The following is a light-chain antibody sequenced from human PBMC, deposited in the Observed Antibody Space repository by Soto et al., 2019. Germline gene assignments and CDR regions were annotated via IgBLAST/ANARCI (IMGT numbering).Light chain of an antibody. J-gene: IGKJ1*01. V-gene: IGKV1-39*01. CDR3: QQSYSIPWT. Sequence: DIQMTQSPSSLSASVGDRVTITCRASQSISSYLNWYQQKPGKVPKLLIYAASSLASGVPSRFSGSGSGTDFILTISSLRPEDFATYYCQQSYSIPWTFGQGTEVESK. CDR1: QSISSY. CDR2: AAS.